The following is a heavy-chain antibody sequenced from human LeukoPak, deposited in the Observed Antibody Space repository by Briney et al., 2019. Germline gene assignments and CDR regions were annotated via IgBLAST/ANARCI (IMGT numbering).Heavy chain of an antibody. D-gene: IGHD3-22*01. J-gene: IGHJ4*02. CDR3: AREGKDYFDIPGYYFFDY. CDR1: VGSLSSSSYY. V-gene: IGHV4-39*07. Sequence: SETLSLTCTVSVGSLSSSSYYWGWIRQPPGKGREWLGCIYYSGSTYYNPSLKSRVTISVDTSKNQFSLKLSSVTAADTAVYYCAREGKDYFDIPGYYFFDYWGQGALVTVSS. CDR2: IYYSGST.